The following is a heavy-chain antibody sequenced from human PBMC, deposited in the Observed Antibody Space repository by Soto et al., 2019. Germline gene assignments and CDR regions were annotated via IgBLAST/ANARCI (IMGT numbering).Heavy chain of an antibody. CDR2: ISGSGGTT. CDR1: GFTFSSYA. Sequence: EVQLLESGGGLVQPGGSLRLSCAASGFTFSSYAMSWVRQAPGKGMEWVSAISGSGGTTYYADSVKGRFTFSRDNSKLTLYLQKNSLRAEDTAVYYCAKTANGWFSAFDIWGQGTMVTVSS. CDR3: AKTANGWFSAFDI. V-gene: IGHV3-23*01. J-gene: IGHJ3*02. D-gene: IGHD6-19*01.